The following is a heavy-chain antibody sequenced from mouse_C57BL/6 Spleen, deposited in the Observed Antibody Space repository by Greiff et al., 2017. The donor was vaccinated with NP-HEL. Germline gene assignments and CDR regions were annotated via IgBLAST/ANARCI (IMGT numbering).Heavy chain of an antibody. CDR2: IYPSDSET. Sequence: QVQLQQPGAELVRPGSSVKLSCKASGYTFTSYWMDWVKQRPGQGLEWIGNIYPSDSETHYNQKFKDKATLTVDKSSSTAYMQLSSLTSEDSAVYYGARNSYYFDYWGQGTTLTVSS. J-gene: IGHJ2*01. V-gene: IGHV1-61*01. CDR1: GYTFTSYW. CDR3: ARNSYYFDY.